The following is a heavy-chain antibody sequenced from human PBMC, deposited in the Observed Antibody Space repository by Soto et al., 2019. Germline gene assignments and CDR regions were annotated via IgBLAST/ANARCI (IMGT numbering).Heavy chain of an antibody. J-gene: IGHJ3*02. CDR1: GYTFTSYA. D-gene: IGHD3-16*01. CDR2: INAGNGNT. CDR3: AREGEGAFDI. V-gene: IGHV1-3*01. Sequence: QVQLVQSGAEVMKPGASLKVSCKASGYTFTSYAMHWVRQAPGQGLEWMGWINAGNGNTNYSQKLQGRVTIARNTSASKNDMELSSLRSEDTAVYYCAREGEGAFDIWGQGTMVTVSS.